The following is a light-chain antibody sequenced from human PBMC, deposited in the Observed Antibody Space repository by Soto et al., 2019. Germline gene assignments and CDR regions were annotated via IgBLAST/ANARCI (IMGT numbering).Light chain of an antibody. J-gene: IGLJ2*01. CDR3: SSYTGSSTLV. CDR1: SSDVGGYNY. Sequence: QSALTQPASVSGSPGQSITISCTGTSSDVGGYNYVSWYQQHPGKAPKLMIYDVSNRPSGVSNRFSGSKSGNTASLTISGLQAEHEADYCCSSYTGSSTLVFGGGTKLTVL. V-gene: IGLV2-14*01. CDR2: DVS.